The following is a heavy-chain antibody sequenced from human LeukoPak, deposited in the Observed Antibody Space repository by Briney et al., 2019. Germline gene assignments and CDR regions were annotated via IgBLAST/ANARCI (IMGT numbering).Heavy chain of an antibody. V-gene: IGHV3-7*01. CDR2: IKQDGSEK. CDR1: GFTFSSYN. J-gene: IGHJ4*02. CDR3: ASLYYDILTGQPFDY. D-gene: IGHD3-9*01. Sequence: QPGGSLRLSCAASGFTFSSYNMNWVRQAPGKGLEWVANIKQDGSEKYYVDSVKGRFTISRDNAKNSLYLQMNSLRAEDTAVYYCASLYYDILTGQPFDYWGQGTLVTVSS.